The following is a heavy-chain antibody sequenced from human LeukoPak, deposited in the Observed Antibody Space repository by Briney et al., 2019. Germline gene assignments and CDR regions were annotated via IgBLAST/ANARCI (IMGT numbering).Heavy chain of an antibody. J-gene: IGHJ4*02. CDR3: AKDLSPSSSGWSFDY. CDR2: ISGSGGST. D-gene: IGHD6-19*01. CDR1: GFTFSSYA. Sequence: PGGSLRLSCAASGFTFSSYAMSWVRQAPGKGLEWVSAISGSGGSTYYADSVKGRFTISRDNSKNTLYLQMNSLRAEDTAVYYCAKDLSPSSSGWSFDYWGQGTLVTVSS. V-gene: IGHV3-23*01.